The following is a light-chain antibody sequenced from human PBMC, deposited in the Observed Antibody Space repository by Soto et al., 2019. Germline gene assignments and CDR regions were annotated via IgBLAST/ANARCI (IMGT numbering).Light chain of an antibody. V-gene: IGKV3-20*01. Sequence: EIVLTQSPGTLSVSPGERATLSCRASQYVSNNYLAWYQQKPGQAPRLLISDASSRATGIPDRFSGSGSGTDFTLTISRLEPEDFAVYYCQQYGGSSLFTFGPGTRVDIK. CDR1: QYVSNNY. CDR3: QQYGGSSLFT. J-gene: IGKJ3*01. CDR2: DAS.